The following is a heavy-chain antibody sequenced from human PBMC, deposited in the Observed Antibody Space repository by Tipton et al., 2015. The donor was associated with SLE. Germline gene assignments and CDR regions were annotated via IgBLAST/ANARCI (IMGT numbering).Heavy chain of an antibody. D-gene: IGHD3-10*01. Sequence: LRLSCTVSGGSLSSYYWSWIRQPPGKGLEWIGYIYYSGSTNYNPSLKSRVTISVDTSKNQFSLKLSSVTAADTAVYYCARGLRITMVRGVPFDYWGQGTLVTVSS. J-gene: IGHJ4*02. V-gene: IGHV4-59*12. CDR3: ARGLRITMVRGVPFDY. CDR1: GGSLSSYY. CDR2: IYYSGST.